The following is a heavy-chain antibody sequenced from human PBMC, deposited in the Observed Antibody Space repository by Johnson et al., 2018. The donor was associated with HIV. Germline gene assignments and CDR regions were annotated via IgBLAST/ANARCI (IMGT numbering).Heavy chain of an antibody. Sequence: QVQLVESGGGVVQPGRSLRLSCAASGFTFGSYAMHWVRQAPGKGLEWVALISYDGSHTYYADSVKGRFTISRDNSKNTLDLQMNSLRAEDTAVYYCARDSDMSLGVAGAFDIWGQGTMVTVSA. CDR3: ARDSDMSLGVAGAFDI. J-gene: IGHJ3*02. CDR2: ISYDGSHT. D-gene: IGHD3-3*01. V-gene: IGHV3-30*14. CDR1: GFTFGSYA.